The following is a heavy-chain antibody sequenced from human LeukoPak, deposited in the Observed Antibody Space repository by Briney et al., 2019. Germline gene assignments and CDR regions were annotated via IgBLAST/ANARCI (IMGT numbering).Heavy chain of an antibody. Sequence: SETLSLTCTVSGGSISSYYWSWIRQPPGKGLEWIGYIHYSGSTNYNPSLKSRVTISVDTSKNQFSLKLSSVTAADTAVYYCARNYGSGSYYRRWFDPWGQGTLVTVSS. D-gene: IGHD3-10*01. CDR2: IHYSGST. J-gene: IGHJ5*02. CDR3: ARNYGSGSYYRRWFDP. CDR1: GGSISSYY. V-gene: IGHV4-59*01.